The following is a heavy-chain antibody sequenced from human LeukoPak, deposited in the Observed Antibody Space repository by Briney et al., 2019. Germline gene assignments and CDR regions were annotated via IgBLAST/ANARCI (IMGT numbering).Heavy chain of an antibody. Sequence: SETLSLTCAVYGGSFSGYYWSWIRQPPGKGLEWSGEINHSGSTNYNPSLKSRVTISVDTSKNQFSLKLSSVTAADTAVYYCARGGEWLRSIPTPLDYWGQGTLVTVSS. CDR2: INHSGST. J-gene: IGHJ4*02. CDR3: ARGGEWLRSIPTPLDY. D-gene: IGHD5-12*01. V-gene: IGHV4-34*01. CDR1: GGSFSGYY.